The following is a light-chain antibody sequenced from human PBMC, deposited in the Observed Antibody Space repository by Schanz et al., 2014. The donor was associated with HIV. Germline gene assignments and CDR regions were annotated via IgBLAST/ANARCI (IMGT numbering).Light chain of an antibody. V-gene: IGKV3D-15*01. CDR2: GAS. J-gene: IGKJ4*01. Sequence: ETVMTQSPATLSVFPGEGVTLSCRASQSVSTRSAWFQQKPGQAPRLLISGASSRATDIPDRFSGSGSGTDFTLTIGSLQSEDFAVYYCQQYSNWPPMTFGGGTKVEIK. CDR1: QSVSTR. CDR3: QQYSNWPPMT.